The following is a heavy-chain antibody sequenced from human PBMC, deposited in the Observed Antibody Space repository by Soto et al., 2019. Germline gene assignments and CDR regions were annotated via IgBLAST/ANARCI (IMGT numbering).Heavy chain of an antibody. V-gene: IGHV3-33*01. D-gene: IGHD5-18*01. J-gene: IGHJ4*02. Sequence: GGSLRLSCAASGFTFSSYGMHWFRQAPGKGLEWVAVIWYDGSNKYYADSVKGRFTISRDNSKNTLYLQMNSLRAEDTAVYYCARDLGTYSYGFFDYWGQGTLVTVSS. CDR1: GFTFSSYG. CDR3: ARDLGTYSYGFFDY. CDR2: IWYDGSNK.